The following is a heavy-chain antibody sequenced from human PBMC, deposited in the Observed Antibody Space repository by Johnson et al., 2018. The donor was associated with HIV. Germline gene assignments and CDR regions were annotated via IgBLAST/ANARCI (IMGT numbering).Heavy chain of an antibody. CDR3: ARDGPWLQSQRDAFDI. CDR1: GFTFSSYW. J-gene: IGHJ3*02. D-gene: IGHD5-24*01. V-gene: IGHV3-7*01. Sequence: VQLVESGGGLVQPGGSLRLSCAASGFTFSSYWMSWVRQAPGKGLEWVANIKQDGSEKYYVDSVKGRLTISRDNAKNSLYLQMNSLRAEDTAVYYCARDGPWLQSQRDAFDIWGQGTMVSVSS. CDR2: IKQDGSEK.